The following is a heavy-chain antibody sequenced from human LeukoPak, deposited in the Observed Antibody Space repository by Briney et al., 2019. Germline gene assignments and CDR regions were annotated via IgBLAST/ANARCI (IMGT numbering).Heavy chain of an antibody. CDR2: IRYDGSNK. CDR3: AKDHAWNWHFDL. CDR1: GFTFSSYG. Sequence: QPGGSLRLSCAAAGFTFSSYGMHWVRQAPGKGLEWVAFIRYDGSNKYYADSVKGRFTISRDNSKNTLYLQLNSLRAEDTAVYYCAKDHAWNWHFDLWGRGTLVTVSS. J-gene: IGHJ2*01. D-gene: IGHD5-12*01. V-gene: IGHV3-30*02.